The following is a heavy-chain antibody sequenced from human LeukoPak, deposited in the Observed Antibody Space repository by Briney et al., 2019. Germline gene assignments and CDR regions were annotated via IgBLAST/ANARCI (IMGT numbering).Heavy chain of an antibody. CDR2: ISGSGGSA. D-gene: IGHD4-23*01. Sequence: GGSLILSCAASGFTFSSYAMSWVRQAPGKGLEWVSAISGSGGSAYYADSVKGRFTISRDNSKNTLYLQMNSLRAEDTAVYYCAKHVTRVVYSRLFDPWGQGTLVTVSS. V-gene: IGHV3-23*01. J-gene: IGHJ5*02. CDR3: AKHVTRVVYSRLFDP. CDR1: GFTFSSYA.